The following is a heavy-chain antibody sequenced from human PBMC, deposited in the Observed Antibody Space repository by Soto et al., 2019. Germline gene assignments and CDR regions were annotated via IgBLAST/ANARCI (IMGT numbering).Heavy chain of an antibody. Sequence: QITLMESGPTLVKPTETLTLTCTFSGFSLTTRGLGVGWIRQPPGKALEWLAVIYWDDDKRYSPSLKTSLVLTKATTKHPVVLTRTNMDSVDTATYFCAHIVITFGGVVADDAFDVWGQGTMVTVSS. J-gene: IGHJ3*01. V-gene: IGHV2-5*02. CDR3: AHIVITFGGVVADDAFDV. CDR1: GFSLTTRGLG. D-gene: IGHD3-16*02. CDR2: IYWDDDK.